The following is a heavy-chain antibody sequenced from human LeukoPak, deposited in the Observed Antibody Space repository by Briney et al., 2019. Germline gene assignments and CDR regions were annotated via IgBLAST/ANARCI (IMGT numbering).Heavy chain of an antibody. CDR1: GYTFTGYY. J-gene: IGHJ4*02. CDR3: SRGAGGYSYGFDY. D-gene: IGHD5-18*01. CDR2: INPHSGGT. V-gene: IGHV1-2*02. Sequence: AASVKVSCKASGYTFTGYYIHWVRQAPGQGLEWMGWINPHSGGTNYAQKFQGRVTMTRDTSINTAYMELSRLRSDDAAVYFCSRGAGGYSYGFDYWGQGTLVTVSS.